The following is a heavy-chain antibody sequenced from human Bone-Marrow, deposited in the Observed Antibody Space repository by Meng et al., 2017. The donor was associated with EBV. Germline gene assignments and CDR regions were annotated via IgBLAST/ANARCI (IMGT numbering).Heavy chain of an antibody. Sequence: QVQLGQSGAEVKKPGASVKVSCKASGYTFTGYYMHWVRQSPGQGLEWMGWINPNSGGTNYAQKFQDRVTITADESTSTGYMELSSLRSDDTAVYYCARESGRGYSSDYWGQGTLVTVSS. CDR3: ARESGRGYSSDY. CDR1: GYTFTGYY. V-gene: IGHV1-2*02. J-gene: IGHJ4*02. CDR2: INPNSGGT. D-gene: IGHD5-18*01.